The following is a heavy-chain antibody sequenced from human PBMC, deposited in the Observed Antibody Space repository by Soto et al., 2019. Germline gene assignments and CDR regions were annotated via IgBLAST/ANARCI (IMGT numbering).Heavy chain of an antibody. V-gene: IGHV3-23*01. CDR1: GFTFSSYA. D-gene: IGHD2-21*01. J-gene: IGHJ6*02. CDR3: AKDVCGSECYYRMDV. CDR2: IRGSGRTT. Sequence: EVQLLESGGGLVQPGGSLRPSCAASGFTFSSYAMTWVRQAPGKGLEWVSGIRGSGRTTYYADSVKGRFTISRDNSKNTVYLQMNSLRAEDTAVYYCAKDVCGSECYYRMDVWGQGTTVIVSS.